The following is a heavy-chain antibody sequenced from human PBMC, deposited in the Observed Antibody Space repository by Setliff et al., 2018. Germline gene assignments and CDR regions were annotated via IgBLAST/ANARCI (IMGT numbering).Heavy chain of an antibody. V-gene: IGHV3-30*02. Sequence: GGSLRLSCSASGFTFSSYGMHWVRQAPGKGLEWVAALGYDGTNEYYADSVKGRFTISRDNSKNTLYLQMNSLRREDTAVYYCAKDASDYYWYFNVWGRGTLVTVSS. CDR2: LGYDGTNE. D-gene: IGHD4-17*01. J-gene: IGHJ2*01. CDR1: GFTFSSYG. CDR3: AKDASDYYWYFNV.